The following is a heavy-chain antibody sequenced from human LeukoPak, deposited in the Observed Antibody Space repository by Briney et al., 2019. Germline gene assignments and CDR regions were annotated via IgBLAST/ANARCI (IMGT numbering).Heavy chain of an antibody. CDR3: ARDGSGFYLYNYMDV. CDR2: ISTVSTYT. V-gene: IGHV3-21*01. J-gene: IGHJ6*03. CDR1: GFTFSDYS. D-gene: IGHD6-25*01. Sequence: GGSLRLSCAPSGFTFSDYSMNWVRQAPGKGLEWVASISTVSTYTFYADSVKGRFTISRENVRNSLYLQMSSLGAEDAAVYYCARDGSGFYLYNYMDVWGKGTTVTVSS.